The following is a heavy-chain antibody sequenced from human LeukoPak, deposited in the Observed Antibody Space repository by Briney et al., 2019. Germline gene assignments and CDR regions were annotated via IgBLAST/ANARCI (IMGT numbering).Heavy chain of an antibody. Sequence: GASVKDSCKASGYTFTSYYMHWVRQAPGKGLEWMGIINPSGGSTTYAQKFQGRVTLTRDTSTSTVYMELSSLTAEDTAVYYCARSLLTDYWGQGTLVTVSS. CDR1: GYTFTSYY. CDR3: ARSLLTDY. V-gene: IGHV1-46*01. CDR2: INPSGGST. J-gene: IGHJ4*02.